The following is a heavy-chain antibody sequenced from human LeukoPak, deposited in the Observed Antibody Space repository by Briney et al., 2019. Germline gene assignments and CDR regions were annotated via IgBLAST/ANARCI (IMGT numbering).Heavy chain of an antibody. CDR3: ASYDFGAYSFDY. J-gene: IGHJ4*02. CDR1: GGSISSSSYY. CDR2: INYSGNT. V-gene: IGHV4-39*01. D-gene: IGHD3/OR15-3a*01. Sequence: SSETLSLTCTVSGGSISSSSYYWGWIRQPPGKGLEWIGSINYSGNTYHNPSLKSRVTMSVDTSKKQFSLNLSSVTAADTAAYYCASYDFGAYSFDYWGQGTLVTVSS.